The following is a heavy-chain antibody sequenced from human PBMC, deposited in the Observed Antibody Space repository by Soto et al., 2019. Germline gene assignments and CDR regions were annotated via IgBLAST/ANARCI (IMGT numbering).Heavy chain of an antibody. J-gene: IGHJ3*01. CDR1: QVPFGVYA. CDR2: IRHTTSAT. D-gene: IGHD6-19*01. V-gene: IGHV3-48*02. CDR3: ARDRGISGMCELDV. Sequence: GWSLRLSCIVSQVPFGVYAMHWIRQAPGKGLEWVSYIRHTTSATFYADAVKGRFTISRDNRKNSLFLQMNSLRDDDTGVYFCARDRGISGMCELDVWGPGTLVPVSS.